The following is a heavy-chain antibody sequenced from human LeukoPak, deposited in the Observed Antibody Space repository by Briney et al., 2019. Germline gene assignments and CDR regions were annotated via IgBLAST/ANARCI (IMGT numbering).Heavy chain of an antibody. CDR1: GGSISSYY. CDR3: ARVKKITMVVVVPDWYFDL. J-gene: IGHJ2*01. Sequence: PSETLSLTCTVSGGSISSYYWSWIRQPPGKGLEWIGYIYYSGSTNYNPSLKSRVTISVDTSKNQFSLKLSSVTAADMAVYYCARVKKITMVVVVPDWYFDLWGRGTLVTVSS. CDR2: IYYSGST. V-gene: IGHV4-59*01. D-gene: IGHD3-22*01.